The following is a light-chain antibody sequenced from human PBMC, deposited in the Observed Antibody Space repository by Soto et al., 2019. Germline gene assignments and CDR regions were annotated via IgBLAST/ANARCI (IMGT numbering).Light chain of an antibody. V-gene: IGLV1-40*01. CDR3: QSYDSSRVV. CDR2: GNS. CDR1: SSNIGAGYD. Sequence: QSVLTQPPSVSGAPGQSVTISCTGSSSNIGAGYDVHWYQQLPGTSPKLLIYGNSNRPSGVPDRFSGSKSGTSASLAITGLQAEDEADYYCQSYDSSRVVFGGGTKLTVL. J-gene: IGLJ2*01.